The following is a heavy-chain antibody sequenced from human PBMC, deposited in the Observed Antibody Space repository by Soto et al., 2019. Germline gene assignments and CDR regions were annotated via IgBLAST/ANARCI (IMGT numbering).Heavy chain of an antibody. CDR3: AKGLGYCSSTSCYGGYNWFAP. J-gene: IGHJ5*02. Sequence: GGSLRLSCAASGFTFSSYAMSWVRQAPGKGLEWVSAISGSGGSTYYADSVKGRFTISRDNSKNTLYLQMNSLRAEDTAVYYCAKGLGYCSSTSCYGGYNWFAPWGQGTLVTVSS. D-gene: IGHD2-2*01. CDR2: ISGSGGST. V-gene: IGHV3-23*01. CDR1: GFTFSSYA.